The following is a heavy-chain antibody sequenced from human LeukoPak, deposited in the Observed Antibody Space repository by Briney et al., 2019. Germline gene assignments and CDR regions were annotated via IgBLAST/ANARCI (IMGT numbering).Heavy chain of an antibody. J-gene: IGHJ4*02. Sequence: LETLSLTCTLSGGSISSGNYYWSWIRQPPGKGLEWIGYIYYSGTSNYHPSLKSRVTISLDTSKNQFSLKLSSVTAADTAMYYCARAWIAMATISNFDYWGQGTLVTVSS. CDR3: ARAWIAMATISNFDY. CDR1: GGSISSGNYY. D-gene: IGHD5-24*01. CDR2: IYYSGTS. V-gene: IGHV4-61*01.